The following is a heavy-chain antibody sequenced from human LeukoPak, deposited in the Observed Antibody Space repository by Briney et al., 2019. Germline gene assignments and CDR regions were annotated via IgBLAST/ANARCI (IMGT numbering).Heavy chain of an antibody. J-gene: IGHJ6*03. D-gene: IGHD6-19*01. CDR1: GFTFSSYW. CDR3: ARGAVYMDI. CDR2: IVGGDGGT. V-gene: IGHV3-23*01. Sequence: GGSLRLSCAASGFTFSSYWMSWVRQAPGKGLEWVSGIVGGDGGTYYADSVKGRFIISRDNSKNTLYVQMNSLRAEDTAVYYCARGAVYMDIWGKGTTVTISS.